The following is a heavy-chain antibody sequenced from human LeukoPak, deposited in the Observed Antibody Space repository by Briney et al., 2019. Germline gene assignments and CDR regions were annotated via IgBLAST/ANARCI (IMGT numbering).Heavy chain of an antibody. CDR2: IKEVGSEK. D-gene: IGHD6-19*01. CDR1: GFTFSSSW. CDR3: AKATLAVADLDY. J-gene: IGHJ4*02. Sequence: GGSLRLSCAASGFTFSSSWMSWVRQAPGKGREWVANIKEVGSEKYYVDSVKGRFTISRDNAKNSLYLQMNSLRAEDTAVYYCAKATLAVADLDYWGQGTLVTVPS. V-gene: IGHV3-7*05.